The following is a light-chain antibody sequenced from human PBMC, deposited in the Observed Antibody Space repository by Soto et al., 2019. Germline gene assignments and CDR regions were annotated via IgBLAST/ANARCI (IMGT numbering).Light chain of an antibody. CDR2: GKS. CDR1: QSITTF. J-gene: IGKJ5*01. V-gene: IGKV1-39*01. Sequence: DIQMTQSPSSLAASVGDRVTITCRASQSITTFINWYQHKPGRAPKVLIYGKSNLLSGVPSXXSGSGSGTDFNLTITGLQPDDFGTYYCQQSYDTPITFGQGTRLEIK. CDR3: QQSYDTPIT.